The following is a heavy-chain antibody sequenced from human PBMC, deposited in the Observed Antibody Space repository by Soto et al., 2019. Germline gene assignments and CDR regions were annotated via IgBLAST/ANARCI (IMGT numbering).Heavy chain of an antibody. Sequence: GGSLRLSCAASGFTFSSYSMNWVRQAPGKGLEWVSSISSSSSYIYYADSVKGRFTISRDNANNSLYLQMNSLRAEDTAVYYCARDRPLGGGYDTSAFDIWGQGTMVTVSS. D-gene: IGHD5-12*01. CDR3: ARDRPLGGGYDTSAFDI. J-gene: IGHJ3*02. CDR2: ISSSSSYI. CDR1: GFTFSSYS. V-gene: IGHV3-21*01.